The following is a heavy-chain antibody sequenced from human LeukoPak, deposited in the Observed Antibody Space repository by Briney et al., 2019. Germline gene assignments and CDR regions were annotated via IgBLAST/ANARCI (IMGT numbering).Heavy chain of an antibody. V-gene: IGHV3-20*04. D-gene: IGHD5-24*01. CDR2: ISWNSGSI. CDR1: GFTFDDYG. J-gene: IGHJ4*02. Sequence: PGGSLRLSCAASGFTFDDYGMSWVRQAPGKGLEWVSGISWNSGSIGYADSVKGRFTISRDNAKNSLYLQMNSLRAEDTALYYCAKDGDRRDGYNSLDFDYWGQGTLVTVSS. CDR3: AKDGDRRDGYNSLDFDY.